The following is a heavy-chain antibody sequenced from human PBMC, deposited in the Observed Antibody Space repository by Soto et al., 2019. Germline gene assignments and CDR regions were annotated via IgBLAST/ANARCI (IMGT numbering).Heavy chain of an antibody. CDR3: ARLHSSGWYDYYYGMDV. D-gene: IGHD6-19*01. V-gene: IGHV4-39*01. J-gene: IGHJ6*02. CDR2: IYYSGST. CDR1: GGSISSSSYY. Sequence: SETLSLTCTVSGGSISSSSYYWGWIRQPPGKGLEWIGSIYYSGSTYYNPSLKSRVTISVDTSKNQFSLKLSSVTAADTAVYYCARLHSSGWYDYYYGMDVWGQGTTVTVSS.